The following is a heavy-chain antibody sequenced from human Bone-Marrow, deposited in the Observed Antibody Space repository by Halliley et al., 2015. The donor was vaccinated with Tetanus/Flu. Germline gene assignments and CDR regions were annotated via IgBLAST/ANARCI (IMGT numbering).Heavy chain of an antibody. Sequence: SLRLSCDASGFTFSSHWMHWVRQAPGKGRVWVSRFSTDGSRTTYVDSVEGRFTTSRDNTKNTLYLQLNSLRAEDTAVYYCARDSASARVLDVWGQGTTVIVSS. V-gene: IGHV3-74*01. CDR3: ARDSASARVLDV. CDR1: GFTFSSHW. CDR2: FSTDGSRT. D-gene: IGHD1-26*01. J-gene: IGHJ6*02.